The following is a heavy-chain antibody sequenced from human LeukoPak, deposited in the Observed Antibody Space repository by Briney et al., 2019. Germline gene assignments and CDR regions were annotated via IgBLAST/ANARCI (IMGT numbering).Heavy chain of an antibody. CDR3: ARDPGYCSSTSCFYYNWFDP. CDR2: INSDGSTT. J-gene: IGHJ5*02. CDR1: GFTFSSYW. D-gene: IGHD2-2*01. Sequence: PGGPLRLSCVASGFTFSSYWMHWVRHAPGKGLVWVSRINSDGSTTSYADSVKGRFTISRDNAKNTLYLQMNSLRAEDTAVYYCARDPGYCSSTSCFYYNWFDPWGQGTLVTVSS. V-gene: IGHV3-74*01.